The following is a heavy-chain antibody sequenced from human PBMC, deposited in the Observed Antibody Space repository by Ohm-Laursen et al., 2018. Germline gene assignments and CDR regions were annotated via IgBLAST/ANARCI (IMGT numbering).Heavy chain of an antibody. CDR2: ISSSSSYI. J-gene: IGHJ4*02. Sequence: SLRLSCSASGFTFSSYSMNWVRQAPGKGLEWVSSISSSSSYIYYADSVKGRFTISRDNAKNSLYLQMNSLRAEDTAVYYCARGGGVRGVNWGQGTLVTVSS. V-gene: IGHV3-21*01. D-gene: IGHD3-10*01. CDR1: GFTFSSYS. CDR3: ARGGGVRGVN.